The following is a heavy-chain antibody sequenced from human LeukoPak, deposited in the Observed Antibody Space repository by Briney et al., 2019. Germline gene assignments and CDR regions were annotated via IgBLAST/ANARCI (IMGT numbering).Heavy chain of an antibody. CDR1: GFSFNDYG. V-gene: IGHV3-48*04. Sequence: GGSLRLSCAASGFSFNDYGMNWARQAPGQGLEWVAYISSSSNTIYYADSVKGRFTVSRDNAKNSLYLQMTSLRAADTAVYYCARSLCYDTGCSFDNWGQGTLVTVSS. D-gene: IGHD2-15*01. CDR2: ISSSSNTI. CDR3: ARSLCYDTGCSFDN. J-gene: IGHJ4*02.